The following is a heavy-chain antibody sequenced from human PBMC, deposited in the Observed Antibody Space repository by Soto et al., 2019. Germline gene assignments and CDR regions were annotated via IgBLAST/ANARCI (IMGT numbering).Heavy chain of an antibody. J-gene: IGHJ2*01. V-gene: IGHV4-30-4*01. D-gene: IGHD2-15*01. Sequence: SETLSLTCTVSGGSIISGDYYWSRIRHPPGKGLEWIGYIYYSGSTYYNPSLKSRVTISVDTSKNQFSLKLNSVTAADTAVYYCARGLRYSGGNPGVFDLWGRGTLVTVSS. CDR3: ARGLRYSGGNPGVFDL. CDR1: GGSIISGDYY. CDR2: IYYSGST.